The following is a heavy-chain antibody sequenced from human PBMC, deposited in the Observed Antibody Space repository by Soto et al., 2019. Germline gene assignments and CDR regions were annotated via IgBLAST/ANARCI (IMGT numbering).Heavy chain of an antibody. J-gene: IGHJ6*02. Sequence: SETLSLTCTVSGGSISSYYWSWIRQPPGKGLEWIGYMYNTGSTVYNPSLKSRVTISVDTSKNQFYLKVNSVTAADTAVYYCARDLWGYCGTDCYPLDVWGQGTPVTVSS. CDR2: MYNTGST. CDR1: GGSISSYY. D-gene: IGHD2-21*02. CDR3: ARDLWGYCGTDCYPLDV. V-gene: IGHV4-59*01.